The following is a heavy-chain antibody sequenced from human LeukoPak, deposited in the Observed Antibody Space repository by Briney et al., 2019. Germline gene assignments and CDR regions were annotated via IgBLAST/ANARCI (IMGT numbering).Heavy chain of an antibody. V-gene: IGHV3-74*01. CDR3: AREASGSSDY. CDR1: GFTFSSYW. Sequence: PGASLRLSCAASGFTFSSYWMHWVRHAPGEGLVWVSRINSDGSSRSHPHSVKGRLTIPRENAKNTLYLQMNSLRAEDTAVYYCAREASGSSDYWGQGTLVTVSS. D-gene: IGHD3-22*01. J-gene: IGHJ4*02. CDR2: INSDGSSR.